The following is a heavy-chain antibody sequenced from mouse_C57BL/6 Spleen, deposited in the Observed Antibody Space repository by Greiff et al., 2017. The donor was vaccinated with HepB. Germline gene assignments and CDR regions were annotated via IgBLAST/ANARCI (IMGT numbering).Heavy chain of an antibody. Sequence: QVHVKQSGAELARPGASVKLSCKASGYTFTSYGISWVKQRTGQGLEWIGEIYPRSGNTYYNEKFKGKATLTADKSSSTAYMALRSLTSEDSAVYFCARYGEAKGTYFDYWGQGTTLTVSS. D-gene: IGHD1-1*02. V-gene: IGHV1-81*01. J-gene: IGHJ2*01. CDR3: ARYGEAKGTYFDY. CDR2: IYPRSGNT. CDR1: GYTFTSYG.